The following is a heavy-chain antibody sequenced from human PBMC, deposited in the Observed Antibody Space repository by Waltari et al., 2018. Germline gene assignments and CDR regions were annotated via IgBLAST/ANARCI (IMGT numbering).Heavy chain of an antibody. D-gene: IGHD3-16*02. CDR3: ARYRYGQDVFDI. CDR1: GYSISYNYH. V-gene: IGHV4-38-2*02. Sequence: QVQLQESGPGLVKPSETLSLTCSVSGYSISYNYHWGWIRQPPGKGLEWIGNIYYSGSTSYNPSLRSRVTMSADTSKNQFSLKLGSVAAADTAVYYCARYRYGQDVFDIWGQGTMVTVSS. CDR2: IYYSGST. J-gene: IGHJ3*02.